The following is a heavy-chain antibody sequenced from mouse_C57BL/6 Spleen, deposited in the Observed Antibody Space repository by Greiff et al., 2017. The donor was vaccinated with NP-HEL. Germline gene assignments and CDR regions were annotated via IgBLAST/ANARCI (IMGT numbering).Heavy chain of an antibody. Sequence: QVQLQQSGPALVKPGASVKISCKASGYAFSSSWMNWVKQRPGKGLEWIGRIYPGDGDTNYNGKFKGKATLTADKSSSTAYMQLSSLTSEDSAVYFCARERAYFDYWGQGTTLTVSS. CDR1: GYAFSSSW. CDR2: IYPGDGDT. CDR3: ARERAYFDY. V-gene: IGHV1-82*01. D-gene: IGHD3-3*01. J-gene: IGHJ2*01.